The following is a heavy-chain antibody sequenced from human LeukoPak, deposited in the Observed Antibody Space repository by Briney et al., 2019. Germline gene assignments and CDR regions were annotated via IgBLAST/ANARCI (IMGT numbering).Heavy chain of an antibody. CDR3: ARDAGNSGYGCDL. J-gene: IGHJ5*02. V-gene: IGHV3-48*01. Sequence: GGSLRLSCAASGFIFSQYSMNWVRQAPGKGLEWVSHIRSSSETFYADSVKGRFTISRDNARNSLYLQMNNLRGEDTAIYYCARDAGNSGYGCDLWGQGTLVTVSS. D-gene: IGHD5-12*01. CDR2: IRSSSET. CDR1: GFIFSQYS.